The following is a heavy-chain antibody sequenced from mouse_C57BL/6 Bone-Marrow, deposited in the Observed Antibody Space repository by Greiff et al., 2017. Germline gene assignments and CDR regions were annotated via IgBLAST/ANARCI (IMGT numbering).Heavy chain of an antibody. J-gene: IGHJ2*01. CDR1: GYSFTGYY. CDR3: ARDLLYYYGSCYFDY. Sequence: VQLKESGPELVKPGASVKISCKASGYSFTGYYMNWVKQSPEKSLEWIGEINPSTGGTTHNQKFKAKATLTVDKSSSTAYMQLKSLTSEDSAVYYCARDLLYYYGSCYFDYWGQGTTLTVSS. V-gene: IGHV1-42*01. D-gene: IGHD1-1*01. CDR2: INPSTGGT.